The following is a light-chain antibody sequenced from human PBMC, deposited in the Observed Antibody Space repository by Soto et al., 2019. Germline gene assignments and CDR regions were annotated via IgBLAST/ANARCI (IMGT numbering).Light chain of an antibody. CDR1: SSNIGSNT. Sequence: QSVLTQPPSASGTPGQRVTFSCSGSSSNIGSNTVNWYQQLPGTAPTLLIYSNNQRPSGVPDRFSGSKSGTSASLAVNGLQSGDEADYYCAAWDDSLNGPLFGGGTQLTVL. CDR2: SNN. J-gene: IGLJ3*02. V-gene: IGLV1-44*01. CDR3: AAWDDSLNGPL.